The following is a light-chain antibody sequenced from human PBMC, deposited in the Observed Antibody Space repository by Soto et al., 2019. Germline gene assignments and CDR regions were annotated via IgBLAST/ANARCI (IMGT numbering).Light chain of an antibody. Sequence: EILFTQSPGTLSLSPGERLTLSCRTSQSLSTRSLAWYQQKPGQAPRLLLYEASTRAPGTPARFSGSGSGTNLTLTVSRLETEDFAFYYCQPRNIWPPVTFGQGTRLEIK. J-gene: IGKJ5*01. CDR1: QSLSTRS. CDR3: QPRNIWPPVT. V-gene: IGKV3D-20*02. CDR2: EAS.